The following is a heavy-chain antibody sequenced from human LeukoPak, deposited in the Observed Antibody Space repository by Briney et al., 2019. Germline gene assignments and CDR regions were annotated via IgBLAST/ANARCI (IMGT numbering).Heavy chain of an antibody. V-gene: IGHV3-11*01. CDR3: EKTRGVGYDILTDDGMDV. J-gene: IGHJ6*01. CDR2: ISDSSNTI. Sequence: GWSLRLSCAASGFTFSDYYMSWIRQAPGKGLEWVSYISDSSNTIYYADSVKGRFAISRANAKSSLYLQMNSLRAEDTAVYYCEKTRGVGYDILTDDGMDVWGQGTTVTVSS. D-gene: IGHD3-9*01. CDR1: GFTFSDYY.